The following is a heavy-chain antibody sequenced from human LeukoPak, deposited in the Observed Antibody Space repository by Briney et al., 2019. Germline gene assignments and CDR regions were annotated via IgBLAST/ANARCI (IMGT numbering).Heavy chain of an antibody. CDR1: GGSISGFF. V-gene: IGHV4-59*01. Sequence: SETLSLTCTVSGGSISGFFWSWIRQPPGKGLEWIGYIYNNETAKYNPSLRSRVSISSDTSKNHFSLKMSSMTAADTAVYYCVRETAQYNFGYHAFDLWAQGQWSPSPQ. CDR3: VRETAQYNFGYHAFDL. J-gene: IGHJ3*01. D-gene: IGHD5-18*01. CDR2: IYNNETA.